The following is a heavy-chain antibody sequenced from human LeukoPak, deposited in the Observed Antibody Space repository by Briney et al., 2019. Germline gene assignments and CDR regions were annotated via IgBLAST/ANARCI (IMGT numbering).Heavy chain of an antibody. CDR1: GGSISSYY. J-gene: IGHJ4*02. Sequence: PSETLSLTCTVSGGSISSYYWSWIRQPPGKGLEWIGYIYYSGSTNYNPSLKSRVTISVDTSKNQFSLKLSSVTAADTAVYYCARLLVAYDYGDYRFAYWGQGTLVTVSS. CDR2: IYYSGST. CDR3: ARLLVAYDYGDYRFAY. D-gene: IGHD4-17*01. V-gene: IGHV4-59*08.